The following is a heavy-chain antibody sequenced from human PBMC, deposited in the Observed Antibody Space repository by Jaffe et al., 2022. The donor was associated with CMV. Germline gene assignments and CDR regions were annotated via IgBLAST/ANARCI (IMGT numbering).Heavy chain of an antibody. CDR1: GFTFSDYY. J-gene: IGHJ4*02. D-gene: IGHD2-15*01. Sequence: QVQLVESGGGLVKPGGSLRLSCAASGFTFSDYYMSWIRQAPGKGLEWVSYISSSSSYTNYADSVKGRFTISRDNAKNSLYLQMNSLRAEDTAVYYCARAGYCSGGSCSYPPYYFDYWGQGTLVTVSS. V-gene: IGHV3-11*06. CDR3: ARAGYCSGGSCSYPPYYFDY. CDR2: ISSSSSYT.